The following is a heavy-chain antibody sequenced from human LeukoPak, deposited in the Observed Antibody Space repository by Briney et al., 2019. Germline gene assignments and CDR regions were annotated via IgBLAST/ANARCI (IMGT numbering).Heavy chain of an antibody. D-gene: IGHD6-19*01. CDR2: MYYSGST. CDR1: GGSVSSGIYY. CDR3: ARLPYSSGWFDAFDI. Sequence: SETLSLTCTVSGGSVSSGIYYWGWIRQPPGKGLEWIGTMYYSGSTHYNPSLKSRVSISVDTSKNHFSLKLSSVTAADTAVYYCARLPYSSGWFDAFDIWGQGTMVTVSS. V-gene: IGHV4-39*01. J-gene: IGHJ3*02.